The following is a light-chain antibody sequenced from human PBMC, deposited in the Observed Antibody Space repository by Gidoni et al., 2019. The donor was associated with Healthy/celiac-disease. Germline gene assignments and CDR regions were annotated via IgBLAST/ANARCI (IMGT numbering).Light chain of an antibody. V-gene: IGKV3-20*01. Sequence: EIVLTQSPGTLSLSPGERATLSCRASQSVSSSYLALYQQKPGQAPRLLIYGASSRATGIPYRFSGSGSGTDFTLPISRLEPEDFAVYYCQQYGSSPRTFGQGTKVEIK. CDR1: QSVSSSY. CDR3: QQYGSSPRT. CDR2: GAS. J-gene: IGKJ1*01.